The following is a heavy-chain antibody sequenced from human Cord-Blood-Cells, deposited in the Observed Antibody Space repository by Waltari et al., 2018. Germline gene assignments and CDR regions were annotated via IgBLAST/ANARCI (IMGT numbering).Heavy chain of an antibody. CDR1: GFTFSSYA. CDR3: ARGDGGFDY. J-gene: IGHJ4*02. V-gene: IGHV3-64*01. Sequence: EVQLVESGGGLVQPGGSLRLSCAASGFTFSSYAMNWVRQAPGKGLEYVSAISSNGGSTYYANSVKGRFTISRDNSKNTLYLQMGSLRAEDMAVYYCARGDGGFDYWGQGTLVTVSS. CDR2: ISSNGGST. D-gene: IGHD3-16*01.